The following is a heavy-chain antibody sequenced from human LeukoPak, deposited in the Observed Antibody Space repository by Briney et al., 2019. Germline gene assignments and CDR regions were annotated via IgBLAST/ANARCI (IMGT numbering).Heavy chain of an antibody. J-gene: IGHJ1*01. D-gene: IGHD3-10*01. V-gene: IGHV3-74*01. CDR2: INNDGTTT. Sequence: PGGSLRLSCAASGFTFSGAWLHWVRHAPGKGLVWVSRINNDGTTTKYADSVKGRFTISRDNAKNTIYLQMNSLRAEDTAVYYCARVSGPGMNEYFHLWGQGTLVTVSS. CDR1: GFTFSGAW. CDR3: ARVSGPGMNEYFHL.